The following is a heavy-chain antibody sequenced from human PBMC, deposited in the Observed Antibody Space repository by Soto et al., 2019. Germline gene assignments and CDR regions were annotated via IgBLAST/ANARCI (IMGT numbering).Heavy chain of an antibody. CDR1: GASVSDYY. CDR2: FSYHGIT. Sequence: QVQLQESGPGLVKPSETLSLTCTVSGASVSDYYWSWIRQSPEKGLQYIAYFSYHGITNLNPALDSQINIAIDTSRNQFSLTVTSLTAADTAVYYCARARKRAYITGGFDSWGQGAQVTVSS. D-gene: IGHD5-18*01. CDR3: ARARKRAYITGGFDS. J-gene: IGHJ4*02. V-gene: IGHV4-59*02.